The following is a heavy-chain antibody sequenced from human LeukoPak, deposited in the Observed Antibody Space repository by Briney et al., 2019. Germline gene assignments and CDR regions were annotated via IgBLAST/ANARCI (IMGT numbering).Heavy chain of an antibody. CDR3: ARLYCSGGSCYQVDF. V-gene: IGHV4-4*07. Sequence: SETLSLTCTASGGSMSSYYWSWIRQPAGKGLEWIGRIYISGSTDYNPSLKSRVTISLDKSKNQFSLRLSSVTAADTAVYYCARLYCSGGSCYQVDFWGQGTLVTVSS. CDR1: GGSMSSYY. CDR2: IYISGST. D-gene: IGHD2-15*01. J-gene: IGHJ4*02.